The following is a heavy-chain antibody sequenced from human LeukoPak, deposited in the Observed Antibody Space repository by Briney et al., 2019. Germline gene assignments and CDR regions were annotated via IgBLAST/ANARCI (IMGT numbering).Heavy chain of an antibody. Sequence: GGSLRLSCAASGFTFDDYTMHWVRQAPGKGLEWVSLISWNGGSTYYADSVKGRFTISRDNSKNSLYLQMNSLRTEDTALFYCAKDSLSIAAGGYFDYWGQGTLVTVSS. CDR2: ISWNGGST. CDR3: AKDSLSIAAGGYFDY. J-gene: IGHJ4*02. D-gene: IGHD6-6*01. CDR1: GFTFDDYT. V-gene: IGHV3-43*01.